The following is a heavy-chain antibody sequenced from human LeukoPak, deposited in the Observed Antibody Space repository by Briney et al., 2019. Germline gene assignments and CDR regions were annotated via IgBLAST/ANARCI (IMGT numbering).Heavy chain of an antibody. Sequence: SETLSLTCAVYGGSFSGYYWSWIRQPPGKGLEWIGEINHSGSTNYNPSLKSRVTISVDTYKNQFSLKLSSVTAADTAVYYCARIGYCSSTSCYGGGSNYYYYYMDVWGKGTTVTVSS. V-gene: IGHV4-34*01. CDR2: INHSGST. J-gene: IGHJ6*03. D-gene: IGHD2-2*01. CDR3: ARIGYCSSTSCYGGGSNYYYYYMDV. CDR1: GGSFSGYY.